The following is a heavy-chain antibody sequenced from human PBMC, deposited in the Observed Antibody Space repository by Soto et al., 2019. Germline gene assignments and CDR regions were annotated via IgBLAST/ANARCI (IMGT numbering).Heavy chain of an antibody. V-gene: IGHV5-51*01. J-gene: IGHJ4*02. D-gene: IGHD6-6*01. CDR1: GYSFTSYW. CDR2: IYPGDSDT. CDR3: ARRVVGVYGSSSFDY. Sequence: PGESLKISCKGSGYSFTSYWIGWVRQMPGKGLEWMGIIYPGDSDTRYSPSFQGQVTISADKSISTAYLQWSSLKASDTAMYYCARRVVGVYGSSSFDYWGQGTLVTVSS.